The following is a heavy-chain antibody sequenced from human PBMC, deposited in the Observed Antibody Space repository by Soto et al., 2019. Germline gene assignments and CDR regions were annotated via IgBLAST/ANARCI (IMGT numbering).Heavy chain of an antibody. CDR2: IYYSGST. J-gene: IGHJ4*02. CDR1: GGSIISYY. V-gene: IGHV4-59*01. Sequence: SETLSLTCTVSGGSIISYYWIWIRQPPGKGLEWIGYIYYSGSTNYNPSLKSRVTISVDTSKNQFSLKLSSVTAADTAVYYCARALGYCSSTSCYAGGPSPFDYWGQGTLVTVSS. CDR3: ARALGYCSSTSCYAGGPSPFDY. D-gene: IGHD2-2*01.